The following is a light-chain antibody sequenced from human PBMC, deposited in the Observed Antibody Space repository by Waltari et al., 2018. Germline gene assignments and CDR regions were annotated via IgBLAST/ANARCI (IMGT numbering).Light chain of an antibody. Sequence: QSVLTQPPSVSAAPGQRVTISCSGGSSNIGNNYVSWYRQFPGKAPKLVTYESTGRPSAIPGRFSGSKSGTSATLDITGLQAGDEADYYCGTWDSSLSGAVFGGGTHLTVL. CDR2: EST. V-gene: IGLV1-51*02. CDR1: SSNIGNNY. J-gene: IGLJ7*01. CDR3: GTWDSSLSGAV.